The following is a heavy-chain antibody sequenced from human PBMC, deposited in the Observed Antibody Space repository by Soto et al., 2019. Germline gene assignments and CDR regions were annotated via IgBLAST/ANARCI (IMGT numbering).Heavy chain of an antibody. CDR3: ARDFWSGSYGNWFDP. J-gene: IGHJ5*02. CDR2: ISSSSSYI. V-gene: IGHV3-21*04. CDR1: GFTFSSYS. D-gene: IGHD3-3*01. Sequence: GGSLRLSCAASGFTFSSYSMNWVRQAPGKGLEWVSSISSSSSYIYYADSVKGRFTISRDNAKNSLYLQMNSLRAEDTAVYYCARDFWSGSYGNWFDPWGQGTLVTVSS.